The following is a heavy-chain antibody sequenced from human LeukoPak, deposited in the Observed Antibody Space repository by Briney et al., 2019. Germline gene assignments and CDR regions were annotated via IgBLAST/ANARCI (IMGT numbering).Heavy chain of an antibody. D-gene: IGHD1-26*01. V-gene: IGHV3-23*01. CDR1: GFSLSPYG. CDR3: AKSGASPLYHMDV. Sequence: GGSLRLSCAASGFSLSPYGMNWVRQAPGRGLEWVSGITGSSGTAYYAGSVKGRFTISRDDSKNTLYLQMSSLRVDDTAIYYCAKSGASPLYHMDVWGKGATVTVSS. J-gene: IGHJ6*03. CDR2: ITGSSGTA.